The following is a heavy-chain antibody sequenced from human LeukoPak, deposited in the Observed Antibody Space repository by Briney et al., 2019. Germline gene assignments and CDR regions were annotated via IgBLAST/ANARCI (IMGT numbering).Heavy chain of an antibody. Sequence: SVEVSCKASGGTFISYAISWVRQAPGQGLEWMGGIIPIFGTANYAQKFQGRVTITADESTSTAYMELSSLRSEDTAVYYCARDQTGTTYSSFDYWDQGTLVTVSS. CDR2: IIPIFGTA. CDR3: ARDQTGTTYSSFDY. D-gene: IGHD1-7*01. J-gene: IGHJ4*02. V-gene: IGHV1-69*13. CDR1: GGTFISYA.